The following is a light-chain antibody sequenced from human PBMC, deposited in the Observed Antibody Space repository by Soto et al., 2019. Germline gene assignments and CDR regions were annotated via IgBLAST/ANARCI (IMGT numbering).Light chain of an antibody. CDR2: DAS. Sequence: IQLTQSPSSLSASVGDRVTITCRAGQDTGSALAWYQQRPGKAPKLLLYDASNLEAGVPSRFSGRGSGTDSTLSITSVRPEDFATYYCQQFNGFPPTFGGGTKVQIK. J-gene: IGKJ4*01. CDR3: QQFNGFPPT. V-gene: IGKV1-13*02. CDR1: QDTGSA.